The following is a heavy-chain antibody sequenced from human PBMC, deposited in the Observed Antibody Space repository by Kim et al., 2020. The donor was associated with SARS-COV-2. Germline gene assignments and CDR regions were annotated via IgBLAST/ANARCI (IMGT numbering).Heavy chain of an antibody. D-gene: IGHD5-12*01. Sequence: KGRFTISRDNYKNTLYLQMNSLRAEHTAVYYCARDFRILEMAKITHLFDYWGQGTLVTVSS. CDR3: ARDFRILEMAKITHLFDY. V-gene: IGHV3-30*01. J-gene: IGHJ4*02.